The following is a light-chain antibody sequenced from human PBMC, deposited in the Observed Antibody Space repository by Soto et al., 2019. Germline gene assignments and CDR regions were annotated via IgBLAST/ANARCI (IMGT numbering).Light chain of an antibody. CDR1: QSVSSNY. Sequence: EIVLTQSPGTLSLSPGERATLSCRARQSVSSNYLAWYQHKPGQAPRLLIYGASSMATGIPERFSGSGSGTDFTLTISRLEPEDVAGYYCQHYGSSFTFGPGTKVDIK. J-gene: IGKJ3*01. CDR3: QHYGSSFT. CDR2: GAS. V-gene: IGKV3-20*01.